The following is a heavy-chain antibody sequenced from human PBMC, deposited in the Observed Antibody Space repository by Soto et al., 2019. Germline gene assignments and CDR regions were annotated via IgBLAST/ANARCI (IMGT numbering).Heavy chain of an antibody. CDR2: IYYRGNT. J-gene: IGHJ5*02. D-gene: IGHD2-2*01. CDR1: GGSVSDYY. Sequence: SETLSLTCSVSGGSVSDYYLSWVRQPPGRGLEWIGYIYYRGNTNYNPSLKSRVTISVDTSKNQFSLTLSSVTAADTAVYYCARLPAAVNWFDPWGQGTLVTVSS. CDR3: ARLPAAVNWFDP. V-gene: IGHV4-59*08.